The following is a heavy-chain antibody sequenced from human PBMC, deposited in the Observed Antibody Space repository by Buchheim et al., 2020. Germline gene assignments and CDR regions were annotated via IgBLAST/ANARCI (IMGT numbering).Heavy chain of an antibody. CDR3: ARDYGDYADKANNWFDP. CDR2: IYPGDSDT. Sequence: EVQLVQSGAEVKKPGESLKISCKGSGYSFTSYWIGWVRQMPGKGLEWMGIIYPGDSDTRYSPSFNGQDTISADKSISHTFPQWSSLKASDTAMYYCARDYGDYADKANNWFDPWGQGTL. CDR1: GYSFTSYW. V-gene: IGHV5-51*01. D-gene: IGHD4-17*01. J-gene: IGHJ5*02.